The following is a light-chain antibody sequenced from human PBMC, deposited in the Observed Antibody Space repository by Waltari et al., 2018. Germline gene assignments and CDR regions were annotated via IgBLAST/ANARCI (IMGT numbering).Light chain of an antibody. CDR2: DVS. CDR1: SNDVGFSNS. V-gene: IGLV2-14*03. J-gene: IGLJ3*02. Sequence: QSALTQPASVSGSPGQSVTISCTGTSNDVGFSNSVSWYQDHPGQGPKVIIYDVSDRPSGVSARCSGSKSGNTASLTISGLQAEDEADYYCSSESSDKVVLFGGGTKVTVL. CDR3: SSESSDKVVL.